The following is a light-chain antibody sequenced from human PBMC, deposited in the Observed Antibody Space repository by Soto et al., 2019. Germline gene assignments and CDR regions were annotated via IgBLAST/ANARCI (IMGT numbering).Light chain of an antibody. CDR1: QSISSW. J-gene: IGKJ1*01. CDR3: QQYDSFPWT. Sequence: DIPMTQSPSTLSASVGDRVTITCRASQSISSWLAWYQQKPGKAPKLVIYDASSLESAVPSRFSGSGSGTEFTLTISSLQPDDLATYFCQQYDSFPWTFGQGTKVEIK. V-gene: IGKV1-5*01. CDR2: DAS.